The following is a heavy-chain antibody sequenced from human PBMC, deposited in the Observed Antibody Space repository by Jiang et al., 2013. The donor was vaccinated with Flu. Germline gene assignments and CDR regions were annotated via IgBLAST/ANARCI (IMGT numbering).Heavy chain of an antibody. CDR2: IYYSGST. D-gene: IGHD3-22*01. V-gene: IGHV4-59*13. J-gene: IGHJ4*02. CDR3: ARDTYYYDSSGYSFGY. CDR1: GGSISSYY. Sequence: GSGLVKPSETLSLTCTVSGGSISSYYWSWIRQPPGKGLEWIGYIYYSGSTNYNPSLKSRVTISVDTSKNQFSLKLSSVTAADTAVYYCARDTYYYDSSGYSFGYWGQGTLVTVSS.